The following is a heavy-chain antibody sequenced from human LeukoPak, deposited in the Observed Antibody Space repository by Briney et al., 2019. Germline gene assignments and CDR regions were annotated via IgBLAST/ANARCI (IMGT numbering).Heavy chain of an antibody. J-gene: IGHJ4*02. V-gene: IGHV1-2*02. CDR1: GYTFTGYY. CDR3: ASRDPAEGFLQWLPDS. Sequence: ASVKVSCKASGYTFTGYYMHWVRQAPGQGFEWMGWINPNNGGTNYAQKFQDRVTMTRATSISTAYMELRRLRSDDTAVYYCASRDPAEGFLQWLPDSWGQGTLVTVSS. CDR2: INPNNGGT. D-gene: IGHD3-3*01.